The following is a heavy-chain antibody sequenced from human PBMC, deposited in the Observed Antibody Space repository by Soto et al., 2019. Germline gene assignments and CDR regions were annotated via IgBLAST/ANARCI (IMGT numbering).Heavy chain of an antibody. Sequence: PSETLSLTCTVSGGSISSYYWSWIRQPPGKGLEWIGYIYYSGSTNYNPSLKSRVTISVDTSKHQFSLKLISVTAADTAVYYCERESEVTKGPDAFDIWGQGKMVTVSS. V-gene: IGHV4-59*01. D-gene: IGHD2-21*02. J-gene: IGHJ3*02. CDR2: IYYSGST. CDR1: GGSISSYY. CDR3: ERESEVTKGPDAFDI.